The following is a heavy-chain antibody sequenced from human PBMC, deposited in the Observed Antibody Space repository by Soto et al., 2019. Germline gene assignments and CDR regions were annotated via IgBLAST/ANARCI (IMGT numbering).Heavy chain of an antibody. D-gene: IGHD6-19*01. CDR2: ISYDGSNK. CDR3: ARDLRGYSSGWYNPSFDY. Sequence: QVQLVESGGGVVQPGRSLRLSCAASGLTLGSFASHWVRRAPAKGRGWWAVISYDGSNKYYADSVKGRFTISRDNSKNTLYLQMNSLRAEDTAVYYCARDLRGYSSGWYNPSFDYWGQGTLVTVSS. V-gene: IGHV3-30-3*01. CDR1: GLTLGSFA. J-gene: IGHJ4*02.